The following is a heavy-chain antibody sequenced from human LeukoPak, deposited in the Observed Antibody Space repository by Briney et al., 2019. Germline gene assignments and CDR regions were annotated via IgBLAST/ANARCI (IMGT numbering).Heavy chain of an antibody. J-gene: IGHJ6*04. V-gene: IGHV3-7*03. D-gene: IGHD3-16*01. CDR2: IRQDSVVR. CDR3: VRWGLDTRQHYYVDV. CDR1: GFSFSYYW. Sequence: GGSLRLSCAASGFSFSYYWMGWVRQAAGKGLEWVANIRQDSVVRYFAASVRGRTSIARDNARDSLFLHMDSVRAEDMAIYYCVRWGLDTRQHYYVDVWGKGTTVSVSS.